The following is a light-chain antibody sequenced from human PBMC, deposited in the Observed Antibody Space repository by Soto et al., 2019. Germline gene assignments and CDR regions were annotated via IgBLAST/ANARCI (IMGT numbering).Light chain of an antibody. CDR1: SSDVGFYNR. Sequence: QSALTQPPSVSGSPGQSVTISCTGTSSDVGFYNRVSWYQQPPGTAPKLMIYEVGNRPSGVPDRVSGSKSSNTASLTISGLQAEDEADYYCSAYTSSSTVVFGGGTKLTVL. CDR3: SAYTSSSTVV. J-gene: IGLJ2*01. V-gene: IGLV2-18*02. CDR2: EVG.